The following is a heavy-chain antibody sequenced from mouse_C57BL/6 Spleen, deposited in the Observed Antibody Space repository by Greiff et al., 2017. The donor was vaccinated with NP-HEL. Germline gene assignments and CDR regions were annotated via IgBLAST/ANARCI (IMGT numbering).Heavy chain of an antibody. CDR1: GYTFTSYW. Sequence: QVQLQQSGAELVKPGASVKLSCKASGYTFTSYWMQWVKQRPGQGLEWIGEIDPSDSYTNYNQKFKGKATLTVDTSSSTAYMQLSSLTSEDSAVYYCASYYGSSGYAMDYWGQGTSVTVSS. CDR3: ASYYGSSGYAMDY. D-gene: IGHD1-1*01. J-gene: IGHJ4*01. V-gene: IGHV1-50*01. CDR2: IDPSDSYT.